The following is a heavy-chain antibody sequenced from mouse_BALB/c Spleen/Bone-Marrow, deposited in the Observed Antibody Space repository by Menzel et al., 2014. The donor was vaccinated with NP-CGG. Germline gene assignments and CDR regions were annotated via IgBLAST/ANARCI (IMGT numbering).Heavy chain of an antibody. D-gene: IGHD1-1*01. Sequence: EVKLMESGGGLVQPGGSLKLSCAASGFDFSRYWMSWVRQAPGKGLEWIGEINPDSSTINYTPSLKDKFIISRDNAKNTLYLQMSKVRSEDTALYYCERLSYYGRFAYWGQGTLVTVSA. J-gene: IGHJ3*01. CDR1: GFDFSRYW. CDR3: ERLSYYGRFAY. V-gene: IGHV4-1*02. CDR2: INPDSSTI.